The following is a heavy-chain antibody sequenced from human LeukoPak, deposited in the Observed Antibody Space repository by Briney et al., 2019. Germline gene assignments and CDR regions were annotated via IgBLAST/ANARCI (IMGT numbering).Heavy chain of an antibody. CDR3: ARDRIYYYDSSGYRVDAFDI. V-gene: IGHV1-2*06. D-gene: IGHD3-22*01. Sequence: ASVKVSCKASGYTFTGYYMHWVRQAPGQGLEWMGRINPNSGGTNYAQKFQGRVTMTRDTSISTAYMELSRLRSDDTAVYYCARDRIYYYDSSGYRVDAFDIWGQGTMVTVSS. CDR1: GYTFTGYY. CDR2: INPNSGGT. J-gene: IGHJ3*02.